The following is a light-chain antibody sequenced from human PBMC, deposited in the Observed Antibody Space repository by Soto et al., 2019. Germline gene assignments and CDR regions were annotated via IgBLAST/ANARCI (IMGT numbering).Light chain of an antibody. J-gene: IGKJ1*01. CDR2: AAS. Sequence: DMQMTRSPSSGSASVLDVVTIAVLASQSISSYLNWYQQKPGKAPKLLIYAASSLQSGVPSRFSGSGSGTDFTLTISSLQPEDVATYYCQKYDSDPRTFGQGTKVDIK. CDR1: QSISSY. V-gene: IGKV1-39*01. CDR3: QKYDSDPRT.